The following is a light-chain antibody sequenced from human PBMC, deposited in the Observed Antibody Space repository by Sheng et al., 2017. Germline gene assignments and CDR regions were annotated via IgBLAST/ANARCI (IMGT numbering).Light chain of an antibody. CDR2: DAS. CDR1: EDINNY. J-gene: IGKJ3*01. CDR3: QRYDHVPIFT. V-gene: IGKV1-33*01. Sequence: DIQMTQSPSSLSASVGDRVTITCQASEDINNYLNWYQQKPGQAPKLLIYDASNLETGVPSRFSGSGSGTHFSFTINSLQPEDFATYYCQRYDHVPIFTFGPGTRVDL.